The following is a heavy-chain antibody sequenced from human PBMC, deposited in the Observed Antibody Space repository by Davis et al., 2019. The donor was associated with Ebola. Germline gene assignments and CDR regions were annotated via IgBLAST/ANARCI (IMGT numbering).Heavy chain of an antibody. CDR2: ISGSGGST. V-gene: IGHV3-23*01. CDR3: AKDGVVPAAY. Sequence: GESLKISCVASGFTFSSYAMSWVRQAPGKGLEWVSAISGSGGSTYYADSVKGRFTISRDNSKNTLYLQMNSLRAEDTAVYYCAKDGVVPAAYWGQGTLVTVSS. D-gene: IGHD2-2*01. J-gene: IGHJ4*02. CDR1: GFTFSSYA.